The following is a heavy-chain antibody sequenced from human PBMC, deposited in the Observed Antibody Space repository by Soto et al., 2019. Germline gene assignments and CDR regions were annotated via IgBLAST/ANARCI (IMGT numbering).Heavy chain of an antibody. Sequence: GGSLRLSCAASGFTFNTYAMNWVRQAPGKGLEWVSGISSSGGITDYADSVKGRFTISRDNSKNTLYLQLNSLRAEDTAVYYCAKAWTPLVPYYYYGLDVWGQGTTVTVSS. CDR3: AKAWTPLVPYYYYGLDV. V-gene: IGHV3-23*01. CDR1: GFTFNTYA. CDR2: ISSSGGIT. J-gene: IGHJ6*02. D-gene: IGHD2-15*01.